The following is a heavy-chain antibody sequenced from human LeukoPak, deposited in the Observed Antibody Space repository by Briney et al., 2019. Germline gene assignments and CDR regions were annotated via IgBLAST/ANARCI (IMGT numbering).Heavy chain of an antibody. Sequence: ASVKVSCKASGGTFSSYAISWVRQAPGQGLEWMGGIIPIFGTANYAQKFQGRVTITTDESTSTAYMELSSLRSEDTAVYYCARDSCGGDCYPGSYAFDIWGQRTMVTVSS. CDR2: IIPIFGTA. CDR1: GGTFSSYA. J-gene: IGHJ3*02. V-gene: IGHV1-69*05. D-gene: IGHD2-21*02. CDR3: ARDSCGGDCYPGSYAFDI.